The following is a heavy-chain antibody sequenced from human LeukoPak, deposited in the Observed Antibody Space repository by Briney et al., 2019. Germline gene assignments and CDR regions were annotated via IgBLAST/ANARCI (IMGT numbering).Heavy chain of an antibody. J-gene: IGHJ4*02. Sequence: SETLSLTCTVSGGSISSYYWSWIRQPPGKGLEWIGYIYYGGSTNYNPSLKSRVTISVDTSKNQFSLKLSSVTAADTAVYYCARAVAGTFDYWGQGTLVTVSS. V-gene: IGHV4-59*01. CDR3: ARAVAGTFDY. D-gene: IGHD6-19*01. CDR2: IYYGGST. CDR1: GGSISSYY.